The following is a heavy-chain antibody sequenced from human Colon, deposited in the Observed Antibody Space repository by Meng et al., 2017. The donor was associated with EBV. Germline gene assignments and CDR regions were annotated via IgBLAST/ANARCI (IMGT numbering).Heavy chain of an antibody. V-gene: IGHV4-30-2*01. D-gene: IGHD7-27*01. Sequence: QLHLQYTGSDRVSPSQTPSLTSAFSGVPVTNGGYSWSWIRQPPGKGLEWIGYIYHSGSTKYNPSLKSRVTISVDTSKNQFSLKLSSVTAADTAVYYCARDTSTWGNKGLDHWGQGTLVTVSS. J-gene: IGHJ4*02. CDR1: GVPVTNGGYS. CDR3: ARDTSTWGNKGLDH. CDR2: IYHSGST.